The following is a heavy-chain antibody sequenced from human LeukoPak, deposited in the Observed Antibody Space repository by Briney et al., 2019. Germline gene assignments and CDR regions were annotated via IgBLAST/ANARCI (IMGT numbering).Heavy chain of an antibody. J-gene: IGHJ4*02. D-gene: IGHD6-13*01. Sequence: GESLKISCKGSGYSFTSYWIGWVRQAPGKGLEWVSAISGSGGSTYYADSVKGRFTISRDNSKNTLYLQMNSLRAEDTAVYYCAKDTKRYSSPNFDYWGQGTLVTASS. CDR2: ISGSGGST. CDR3: AKDTKRYSSPNFDY. V-gene: IGHV3-23*01. CDR1: GYSFTSYW.